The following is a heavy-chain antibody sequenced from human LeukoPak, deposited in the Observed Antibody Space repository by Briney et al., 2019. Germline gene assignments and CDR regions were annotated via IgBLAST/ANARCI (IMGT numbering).Heavy chain of an antibody. J-gene: IGHJ4*02. V-gene: IGHV1-2*02. Sequence: ASVKVSCKASGCTFTGYYMHWVRQAPGQGLEWMGWINPNSGGTNYAQKFQGRVTMTRDTSISTAYMELSRLRSDDTAVYYCARVRIQLWPHFDYWGQGTLVTVSS. CDR1: GCTFTGYY. CDR2: INPNSGGT. D-gene: IGHD5-18*01. CDR3: ARVRIQLWPHFDY.